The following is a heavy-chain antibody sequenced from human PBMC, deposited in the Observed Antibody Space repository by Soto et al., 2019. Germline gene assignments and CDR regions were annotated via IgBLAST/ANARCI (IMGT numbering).Heavy chain of an antibody. D-gene: IGHD3-22*01. J-gene: IGHJ3*02. CDR1: GGSISSYY. Sequence: PSETLSLTCTVSGGSISSYYWSWIRQPPGKGLEWIGYIYYSGSTNYNPSLKSRVTISVDTSKNQFSLKLSSVTAADTAVYYCARVISRVITTGDAFDIWGQVTIVT. CDR2: IYYSGST. CDR3: ARVISRVITTGDAFDI. V-gene: IGHV4-59*01.